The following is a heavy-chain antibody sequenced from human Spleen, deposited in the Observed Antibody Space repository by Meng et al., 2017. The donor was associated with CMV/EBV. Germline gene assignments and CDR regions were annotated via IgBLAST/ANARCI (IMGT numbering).Heavy chain of an antibody. D-gene: IGHD3-10*01. CDR3: TRNLGKGTYGEDYFDY. V-gene: IGHV3-74*01. CDR2: INSDGSST. Sequence: GGSLRLSCTASGFTFSKYWMYWVRQAPGKGLVWVSRINSDGSSTSYPDSVEGRVTVSRDNAKNTLYLQMNSLRVEDTAVYYCTRNLGKGTYGEDYFDYWGQGTLVTVS. CDR1: GFTFSKYW. J-gene: IGHJ4*02.